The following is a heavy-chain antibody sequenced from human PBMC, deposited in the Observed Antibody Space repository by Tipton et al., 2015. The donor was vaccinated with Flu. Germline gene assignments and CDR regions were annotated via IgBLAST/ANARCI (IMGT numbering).Heavy chain of an antibody. CDR1: GFPFTTAW. D-gene: IGHD3-10*01. V-gene: IGHV3-15*01. Sequence: SLRLSCAASGFPFTTAWMSWVRQAPGKGLEWVGRIKTKSDGGTTDYAAPVKGRVTISRDDSIDTLYLQVNSLKTEDTAVYYCTTESSGYWYWGQGTLVTVSS. CDR2: IKTKSDGGTT. J-gene: IGHJ4*02. CDR3: TTESSGYWY.